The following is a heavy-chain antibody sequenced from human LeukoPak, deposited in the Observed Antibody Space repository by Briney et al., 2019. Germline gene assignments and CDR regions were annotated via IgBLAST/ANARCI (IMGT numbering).Heavy chain of an antibody. D-gene: IGHD3-10*01. CDR2: ISSSSSTI. CDR1: GFTFSSYN. V-gene: IGHV3-48*04. Sequence: GGSLRLSCAASGFTFSSYNMNWVRQAPGKGLEWVSYISSSSSTIYYSDSVKGRFTSSRDSAKNSLYLQMNSLRAEDTAVYYCAREGRTRFGEYNPFRYFDCWGQGTLVTVSS. CDR3: AREGRTRFGEYNPFRYFDC. J-gene: IGHJ4*02.